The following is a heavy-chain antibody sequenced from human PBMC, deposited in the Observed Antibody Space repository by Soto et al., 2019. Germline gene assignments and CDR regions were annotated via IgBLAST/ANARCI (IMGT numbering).Heavy chain of an antibody. CDR1: GLTFSSYG. Sequence: GGSLRLSCAASGLTFSSYGMHWVRQAPGKGLEWVAVISYDGSNKYYADSVKGRFTISRDNSKNTLYLQMNSLRAEDTAVYYCAKDQDPYYYYGMDVWGQGTTVTVSS. CDR3: AKDQDPYYYYGMDV. CDR2: ISYDGSNK. V-gene: IGHV3-30*18. J-gene: IGHJ6*02.